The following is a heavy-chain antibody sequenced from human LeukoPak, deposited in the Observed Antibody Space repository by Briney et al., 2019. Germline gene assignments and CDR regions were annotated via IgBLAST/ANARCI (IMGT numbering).Heavy chain of an antibody. CDR3: ARGGRRATDTVDY. D-gene: IGHD1-26*01. J-gene: IGHJ4*02. Sequence: GGSLRLSCAASGFTFSSSWMTWVRQAPGKGLEWVSYISSSSSTIYYADSVKGRFTISRDNAKNSLYLQMNSLRAEDTAVYYCARGGRRATDTVDYWGQGTLVTVSS. V-gene: IGHV3-48*01. CDR2: ISSSSSTI. CDR1: GFTFSSSW.